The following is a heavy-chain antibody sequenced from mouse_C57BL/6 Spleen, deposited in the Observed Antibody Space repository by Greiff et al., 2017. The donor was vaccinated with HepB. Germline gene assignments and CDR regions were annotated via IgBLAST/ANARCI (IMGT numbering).Heavy chain of an antibody. CDR3: ARRGWDRGAWFAY. J-gene: IGHJ3*01. V-gene: IGHV1-82*01. Sequence: QVHVKQSGPELVKPGASVKISCKASGYAFSSSWMNWVKQRPGKGLEWIGRIYPGDGDTNYNGKFKGKATLTADKSSSTAYMQLSSLTSEDSAVYFCARRGWDRGAWFAYWGQGTLVTVSA. CDR2: IYPGDGDT. CDR1: GYAFSSSW. D-gene: IGHD3-3*01.